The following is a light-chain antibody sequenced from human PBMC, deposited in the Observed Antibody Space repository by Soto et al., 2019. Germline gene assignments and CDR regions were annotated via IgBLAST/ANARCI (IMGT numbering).Light chain of an antibody. CDR1: QSINSRS. J-gene: IGKJ2*01. CDR3: QQYVASPYT. CDR2: DAS. Sequence: EIVLTQSPVTLSLSPGEGATLSCGASQSINSRSLAWYQQKPGQAPRLLIYDASSRATGIPDRFSASGSGTDFTLTISSLEPEDFAVYYCQQYVASPYTFGQGTKVDI. V-gene: IGKV3-20*01.